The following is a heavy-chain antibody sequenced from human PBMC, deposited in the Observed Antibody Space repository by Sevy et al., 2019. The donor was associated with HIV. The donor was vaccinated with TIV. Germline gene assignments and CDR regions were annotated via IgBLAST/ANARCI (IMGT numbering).Heavy chain of an antibody. CDR1: GYTFTNYG. CDR2: ISTYNGNT. V-gene: IGHV1-18*01. CDR3: ARARPTPHYDFWSGYSASYGMDV. D-gene: IGHD3-3*01. J-gene: IGHJ6*02. Sequence: ASVKVSCKASGYTFTNYGISWVRQAPGQGLEWIGWISTYNGNTNYAQKLQGRVTMTTDTSTSTAYMQLRSLRSDDTAVYYCARARPTPHYDFWSGYSASYGMDVWGQGTTVTVSS.